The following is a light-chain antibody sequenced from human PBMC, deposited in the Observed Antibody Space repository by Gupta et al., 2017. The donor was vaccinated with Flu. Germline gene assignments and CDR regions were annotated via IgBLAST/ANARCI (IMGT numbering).Light chain of an antibody. J-gene: IGKJ2*01. V-gene: IGKV3-15*01. CDR3: LQYDNWPPLYT. CDR1: QNINNN. CDR2: AVS. Sequence: SLSVSPGGRATLSCRASQNINNNVAWYQQRPGQAPRLLIYAVSTRATGIPARFSGGGSGTDFTLTIHSLQAEDFAVYFCLQYDNWPPLYTFGQGTKLDIK.